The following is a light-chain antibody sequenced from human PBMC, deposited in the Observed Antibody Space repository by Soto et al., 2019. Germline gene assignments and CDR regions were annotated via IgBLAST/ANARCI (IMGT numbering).Light chain of an antibody. CDR2: RAS. V-gene: IGKV1-5*03. Sequence: MTQSPSTLSVSVGDRVTITCRASQCIGGWLAWYQQKPGKAPKLLIYRASSRESGIPARFSGSGSGTEFPLTISSLQPDDFATYYCQQYNSYPRTFGEGTKVDTK. CDR3: QQYNSYPRT. J-gene: IGKJ4*01. CDR1: QCIGGW.